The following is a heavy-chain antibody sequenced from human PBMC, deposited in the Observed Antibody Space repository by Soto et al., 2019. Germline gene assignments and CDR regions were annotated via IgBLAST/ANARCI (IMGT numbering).Heavy chain of an antibody. Sequence: GASVKVSCKASGYTFTSYDINWVRQATGQGLEWMGWMNPNSGNTGYAQKFQGRVTMTRNTSISTAYMELSSLRSEDTAVYYCARILDSNPLYGMEVWGQGTTVTVSS. V-gene: IGHV1-8*01. CDR2: MNPNSGNT. D-gene: IGHD4-4*01. CDR1: GYTFTSYD. CDR3: ARILDSNPLYGMEV. J-gene: IGHJ6*02.